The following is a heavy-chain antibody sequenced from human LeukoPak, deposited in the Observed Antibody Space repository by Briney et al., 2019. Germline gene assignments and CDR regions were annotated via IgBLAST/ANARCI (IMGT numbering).Heavy chain of an antibody. D-gene: IGHD3-9*01. CDR1: GYTFTGYY. J-gene: IGHJ4*02. Sequence: ASVKVSCKASGYTFTGYYMHWVRQAPGQGLEWMGWMNPKSGGTNYAQKFEARVTMNRDTSISTAYMELSRLSFDDTAVYYCARSPDILTGEKFDYWGQGTLVTVSS. V-gene: IGHV1-2*02. CDR3: ARSPDILTGEKFDY. CDR2: MNPKSGGT.